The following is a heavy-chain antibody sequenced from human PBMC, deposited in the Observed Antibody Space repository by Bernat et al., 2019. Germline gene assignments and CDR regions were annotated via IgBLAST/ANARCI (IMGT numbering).Heavy chain of an antibody. J-gene: IGHJ4*02. Sequence: EVQLVESGGGLVQPGGSLRLSCAASGFTFSNYEMNWVRQAPGKGLEWVSYISGSGSTIYYAESVKGRFTISRDNAKNSLYLQMNSLRGEDTAVYYCARETANCGGDCHDYWGQGTLVTVSS. CDR3: ARETANCGGDCHDY. CDR2: ISGSGSTI. V-gene: IGHV3-48*03. D-gene: IGHD2-21*02. CDR1: GFTFSNYE.